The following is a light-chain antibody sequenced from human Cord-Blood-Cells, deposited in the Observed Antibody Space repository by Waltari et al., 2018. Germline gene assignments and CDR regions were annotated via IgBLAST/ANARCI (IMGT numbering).Light chain of an antibody. CDR2: YAD. CDR3: AAWDDSLNGVV. CDR1: SPNIGNNA. V-gene: IGLV1-36*01. Sequence: QSVLTQPPPVSVAPRQRVTISCSGSSPNIGNNAVNWYQQLPGKAPKLLTYYADLLPSGVSDRFSGSKSGTSASLAISGLQSEDEADYYCAAWDDSLNGVVFGGGTKLTVL. J-gene: IGLJ2*01.